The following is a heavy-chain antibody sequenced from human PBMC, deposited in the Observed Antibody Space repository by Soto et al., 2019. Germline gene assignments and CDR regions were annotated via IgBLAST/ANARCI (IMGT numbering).Heavy chain of an antibody. J-gene: IGHJ4*02. Sequence: QLQLQESGPGLVKPSETLSLTCTVSGGSISSSSYYWGWIRQPPGKGLEWIGSIYYSGSTYYNPSLKSRVTISVDTSKNQFSLKLSSVTAADTAVYYCASNNLNYDSSGFGGPMDYWGQGTLVTVSS. CDR2: IYYSGST. CDR1: GGSISSSSYY. D-gene: IGHD3-22*01. CDR3: ASNNLNYDSSGFGGPMDY. V-gene: IGHV4-39*01.